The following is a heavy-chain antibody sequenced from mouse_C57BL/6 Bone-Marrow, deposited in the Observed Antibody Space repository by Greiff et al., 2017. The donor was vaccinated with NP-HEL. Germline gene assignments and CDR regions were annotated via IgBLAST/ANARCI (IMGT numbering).Heavy chain of an antibody. CDR3: ARRPYYYAMDY. CDR2: IHPNSGST. V-gene: IGHV1-64*01. CDR1: GYTFTSYW. J-gene: IGHJ4*01. Sequence: QVHVKQPGAELVKPGASVKLSCKASGYTFTSYWMHWVKQRPGQGLEWIGMIHPNSGSTNYNEKFKSKATLTVDKSSSTAYMQLSSLTSEDSAVYYCARRPYYYAMDYWGQGTSVTISS.